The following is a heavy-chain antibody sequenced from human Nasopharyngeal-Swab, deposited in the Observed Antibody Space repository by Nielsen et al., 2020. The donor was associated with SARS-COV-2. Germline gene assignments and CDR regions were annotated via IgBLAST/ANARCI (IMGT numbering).Heavy chain of an antibody. CDR3: ARDSGRGLGYFDF. CDR2: INPSAGST. D-gene: IGHD1-26*01. J-gene: IGHJ4*02. Sequence: ASVQVSCKASGYAFTNYYMHWVRQAPGQGLEWMGIINPSAGSTTYAQKFQGRVTMTRDTSATTAYIELSSLTSEDTAVYYCARDSGRGLGYFDFWGQGTLVTVSS. CDR1: GYAFTNYY. V-gene: IGHV1-46*01.